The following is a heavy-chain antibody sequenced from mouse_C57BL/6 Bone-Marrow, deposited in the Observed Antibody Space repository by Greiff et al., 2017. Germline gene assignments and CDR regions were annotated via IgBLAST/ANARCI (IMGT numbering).Heavy chain of an antibody. CDR3: ARMGYDGYYRGFFAV. Sequence: VQLQQPGAELVRPGASVKLSCKASGYTFTSYWMHWVKQRPGQGLEWIVMIHPNSGSTNYNEKFKSKATLTVDKSSSTAYSQLSSLTSEDSAVYYWARMGYDGYYRGFFAVWGQGTLVTVSA. CDR2: IHPNSGST. J-gene: IGHJ3*01. V-gene: IGHV1-64*01. D-gene: IGHD2-3*01. CDR1: GYTFTSYW.